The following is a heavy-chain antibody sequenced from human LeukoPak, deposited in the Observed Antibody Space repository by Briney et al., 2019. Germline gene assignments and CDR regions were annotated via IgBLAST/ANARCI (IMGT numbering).Heavy chain of an antibody. CDR2: INPDSGGT. V-gene: IGHV1-2*06. J-gene: IGHJ4*02. CDR1: GYSFAGYF. D-gene: IGHD1-26*01. CDR3: ARDLSSTSNWEFDY. Sequence: ASVKVSCKTSGYSFAGYFIHWVRQAPGQGLQWMGRINPDSGGTEYEQSFQGRVTMTRDTSISTAYVEVSTLISDDTAVYYCARDLSSTSNWEFDYWGQGTLVTVSS.